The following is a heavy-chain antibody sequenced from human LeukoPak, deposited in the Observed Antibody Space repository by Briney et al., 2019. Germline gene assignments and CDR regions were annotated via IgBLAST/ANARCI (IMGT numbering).Heavy chain of an antibody. CDR1: GYKFTSYW. V-gene: IGHV5-51*01. D-gene: IGHD1-1*01. CDR2: IYPGDSDT. CDR3: ARRNDPNEWHAFDI. Sequence: GESLKISCEASGYKFTSYWIGWMRQMPGKGLEWMGVIYPGDSDTRYSPSFQGQVTISADKSISTAYLQWSSLKASDTAMYYCARRNDPNEWHAFDIWGQGTMVTVSS. J-gene: IGHJ3*02.